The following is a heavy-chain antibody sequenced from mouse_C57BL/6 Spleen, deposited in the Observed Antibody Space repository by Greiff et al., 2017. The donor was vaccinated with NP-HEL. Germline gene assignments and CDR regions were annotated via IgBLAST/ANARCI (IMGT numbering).Heavy chain of an antibody. CDR2: IDPETGGT. D-gene: IGHD1-1*01. V-gene: IGHV1-15*01. CDR3: TRLDGSSSFAY. J-gene: IGHJ3*01. Sequence: VQVVESGAELVRPGASVTLSCKASGYTFTDYEMHWVKQTPVHGLEWIGAIDPETGGTAYNQKFKGKAILTADKSSSTAYMELRSLTSEDSAVYYCTRLDGSSSFAYWGQGTLVTVSA. CDR1: GYTFTDYE.